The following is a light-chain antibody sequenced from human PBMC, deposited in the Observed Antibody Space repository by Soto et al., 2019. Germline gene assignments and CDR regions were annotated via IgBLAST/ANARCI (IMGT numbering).Light chain of an antibody. Sequence: QSVLTQPPSASGTPGQRVTISCSGSSSNIGSNTVSWYQQLPGTSPKLLIYINNQRPSGVPDRFSGSKSGTAASLAISGLQSEYEAYYYCAAWDDSLNGSVFGAGTQLTVL. V-gene: IGLV1-44*01. CDR1: SSNIGSNT. J-gene: IGLJ7*01. CDR2: INN. CDR3: AAWDDSLNGSV.